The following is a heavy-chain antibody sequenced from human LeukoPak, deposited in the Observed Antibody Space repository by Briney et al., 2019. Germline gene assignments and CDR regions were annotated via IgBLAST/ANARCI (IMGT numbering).Heavy chain of an antibody. V-gene: IGHV3-30*18. Sequence: GGSLRLSCAASGFTFSSYGMYWVRQAPGKGLEWVTTISYDGSNKYYADSVKGRFTISRDNSKNTLYLQMNSLRAEDTAVYYCAKGHTSMVRGYFDYWGQGTLVTVSS. J-gene: IGHJ4*02. CDR2: ISYDGSNK. CDR3: AKGHTSMVRGYFDY. D-gene: IGHD5-18*01. CDR1: GFTFSSYG.